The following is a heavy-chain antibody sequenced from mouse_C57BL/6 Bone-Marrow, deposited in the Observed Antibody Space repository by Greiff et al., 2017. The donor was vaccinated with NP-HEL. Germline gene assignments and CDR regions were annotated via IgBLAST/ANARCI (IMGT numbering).Heavy chain of an antibody. CDR1: GFTFSSYS. CDR3: ARRSYYAMDY. CDR2: ISSGGSYT. J-gene: IGHJ4*01. V-gene: IGHV5-6*02. Sequence: EVMLVESGGDLVKPGGSLKLSCAASGFTFSSYSMSWVRQTPDKRLEWVATISSGGSYTYYPDSVKGRFTISRDNAKNTLYLQMSSLKSEDTAMYYCARRSYYAMDYWGQGTSVTVSS.